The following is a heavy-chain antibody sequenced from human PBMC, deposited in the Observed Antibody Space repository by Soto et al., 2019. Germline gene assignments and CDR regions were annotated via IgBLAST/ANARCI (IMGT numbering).Heavy chain of an antibody. CDR1: GGSISTSPYY. J-gene: IGHJ6*02. V-gene: IGHV4-39*01. Sequence: QLQLQESGPGLVKPSETLSLTCTVSGGSISTSPYYWGWIRQPPGKGLEWIGSTHYSGSTYYHPSLKSRVTIAVDTSKNQISLKLSSVTAADTAVYYCARRGVERGMDVWGQGTTVTVSS. D-gene: IGHD3-10*01. CDR3: ARRGVERGMDV. CDR2: THYSGST.